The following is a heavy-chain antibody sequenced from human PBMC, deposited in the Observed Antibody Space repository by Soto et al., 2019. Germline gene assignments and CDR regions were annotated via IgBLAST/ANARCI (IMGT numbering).Heavy chain of an antibody. CDR1: GYTFTGYY. Sequence: ASVKVSCKAAGYTFTGYYMHWVRQAPGQGLEWMGWINPKSGGTNYAQKLQGRVTMTTDTSTSTAYMELRSLRSDDTAVYYCARDQGVLMVYATHDAFDIWGQGTMVTVSS. J-gene: IGHJ3*02. D-gene: IGHD2-8*01. CDR2: INPKSGGT. CDR3: ARDQGVLMVYATHDAFDI. V-gene: IGHV1-2*02.